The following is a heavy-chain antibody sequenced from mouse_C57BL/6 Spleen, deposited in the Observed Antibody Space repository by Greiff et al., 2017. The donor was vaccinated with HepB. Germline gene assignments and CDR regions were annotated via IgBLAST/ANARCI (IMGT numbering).Heavy chain of an antibody. CDR3: TVGTMVTRFAY. J-gene: IGHJ3*01. D-gene: IGHD2-2*01. CDR1: GFTFSNYW. Sequence: EVKVEESGGGLVQPGGSMKLSCVASGFTFSNYWMNWVRQSPEKGLEWVAQIRLKSDNYATHYAESVKGRFTISRDDSKSSVYLQMNNLRAEDTGIYYCTVGTMVTRFAYWGQGTLVTVSA. CDR2: IRLKSDNYAT. V-gene: IGHV6-3*01.